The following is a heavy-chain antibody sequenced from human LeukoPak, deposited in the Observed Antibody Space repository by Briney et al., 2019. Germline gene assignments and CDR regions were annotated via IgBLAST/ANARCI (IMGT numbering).Heavy chain of an antibody. CDR2: IYYSGST. V-gene: IGHV4-59*12. J-gene: IGHJ6*03. CDR3: ARDTRMPNWGLYYYYYMDV. Sequence: PGGSLRLSCAASGFTFSSYAMSWVRQHPGKGLEWIGYIYYSGSTYYNPSLKSRVTISVDTSKNQFSLKLSSVTAADTAVYYCARDTRMPNWGLYYYYYMDVWGKGTTVTVSS. CDR1: GFTFSSYA. D-gene: IGHD7-27*01.